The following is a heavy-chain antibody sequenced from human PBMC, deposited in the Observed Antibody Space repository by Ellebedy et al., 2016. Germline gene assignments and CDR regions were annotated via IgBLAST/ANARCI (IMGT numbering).Heavy chain of an antibody. Sequence: SETLSLXXSVSGDSVSSGACYWNWIRQRPGKGLEWIGYIYYGTNTHYNPSLKSRLDISVDTSKNQFSLKLTSVTAAATAVYYCARRAHSSPFNPWGQGMLVVVSS. V-gene: IGHV4-31*03. J-gene: IGHJ5*02. CDR3: ARRAHSSPFNP. D-gene: IGHD6-6*01. CDR2: IYYGTNT. CDR1: GDSVSSGACY.